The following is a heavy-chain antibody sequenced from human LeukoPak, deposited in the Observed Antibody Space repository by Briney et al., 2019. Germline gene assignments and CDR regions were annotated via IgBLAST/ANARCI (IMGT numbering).Heavy chain of an antibody. J-gene: IGHJ4*02. D-gene: IGHD3-3*01. CDR3: TTADYYDFWSGYSTFDY. Sequence: KTGGSLRLSCAASGFTFSSYAMNWVRQAPGKGLEWVGRIKSKTDGGTTDYAAPVKGRFSISRDDSKNTLSLQMNSLKTEDTAVYYCTTADYYDFWSGYSTFDYWGQGTLVTVSS. CDR2: IKSKTDGGTT. CDR1: GFTFSSYA. V-gene: IGHV3-15*01.